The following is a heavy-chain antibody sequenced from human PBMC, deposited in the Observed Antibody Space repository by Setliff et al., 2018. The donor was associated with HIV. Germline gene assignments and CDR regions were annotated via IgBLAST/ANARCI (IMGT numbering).Heavy chain of an antibody. CDR2: INSASGGT. V-gene: IGHV1-2*02. CDR3: VRDDYGYNGKGFDY. Sequence: ASVKVSCKASGYTFTDNYIHWVRQAPGQGLEWMAWINSASGGTNYAQNFQGRVTVTRDTSINTVYLEVNGLKSDDTAVYYCVRDDYGYNGKGFDYWGQGTLVTVSS. J-gene: IGHJ4*02. CDR1: GYTFTDNY. D-gene: IGHD4-17*01.